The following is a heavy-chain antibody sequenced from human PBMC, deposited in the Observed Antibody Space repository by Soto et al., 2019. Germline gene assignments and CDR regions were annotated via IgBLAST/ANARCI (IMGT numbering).Heavy chain of an antibody. CDR3: ARGYSSSWAPYYSGMDV. Sequence: SETLSLTCTVSGSISSYYWSWTRQPPGKGLEWIGYIYYSGSAHYSPSLKSRVTISVDTSKNQISLKLSSVTAADAAVYYCARGYSSSWAPYYSGMDVWGQGTTVTVSS. V-gene: IGHV4-59*01. CDR2: IYYSGSA. D-gene: IGHD2-2*01. CDR1: GSISSYY. J-gene: IGHJ6*02.